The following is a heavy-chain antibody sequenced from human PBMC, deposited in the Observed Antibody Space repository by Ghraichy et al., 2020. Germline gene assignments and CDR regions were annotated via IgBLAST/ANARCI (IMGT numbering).Heavy chain of an antibody. CDR1: GFTFSSYA. J-gene: IGHJ4*02. CDR3: AKGGDYSGSYSDY. CDR2: ISGSGGST. Sequence: LTCAASGFTFSSYAMSWVRQAPGKGLEWVSAISGSGGSTYYADSVKGRFTISRDNSKNKLYLQMNSLRAEDTAVYYCAKGGDYSGSYSDYWGQGTLVTVSS. V-gene: IGHV3-23*01. D-gene: IGHD1-26*01.